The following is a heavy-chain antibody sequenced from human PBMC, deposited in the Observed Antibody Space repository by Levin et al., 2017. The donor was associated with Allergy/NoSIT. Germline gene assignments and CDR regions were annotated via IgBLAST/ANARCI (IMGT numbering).Heavy chain of an antibody. CDR2: IRSKTYGATT. J-gene: IGHJ4*02. Sequence: GESLKISCTASGFTFGGYAMSWFRQAPGKGLEWVGLIRSKTYGATTEYAASVKGRFTISRDDSKSIAYLQMNSLKTEDTAVYYCTRGGGSVDYWGQGTLVTVSS. V-gene: IGHV3-49*03. CDR3: TRGGGSVDY. CDR1: GFTFGGYA. D-gene: IGHD3-16*01.